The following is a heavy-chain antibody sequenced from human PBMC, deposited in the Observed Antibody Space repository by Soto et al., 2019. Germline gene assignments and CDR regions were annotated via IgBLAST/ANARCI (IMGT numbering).Heavy chain of an antibody. CDR3: HGYGY. J-gene: IGHJ4*02. Sequence: EVQVVESGGGLIQPGGSLRLSREVSGFSVTANYMSWVRQAPEKGFEWVSVIYSGGSTYYVDSVKGRFSISRDISKNTLYLQMNSLRAEDTAVYYCHGYGYWGQGTLVTVSS. V-gene: IGHV3-53*01. D-gene: IGHD5-12*01. CDR1: GFSVTANY. CDR2: IYSGGST.